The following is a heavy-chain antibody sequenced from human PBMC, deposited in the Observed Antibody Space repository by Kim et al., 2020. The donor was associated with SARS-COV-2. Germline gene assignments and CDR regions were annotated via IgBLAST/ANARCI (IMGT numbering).Heavy chain of an antibody. J-gene: IGHJ4*02. V-gene: IGHV1-69*04. Sequence: SVKVSCKASGGTFSSYAISWVRQAPGQGLEWMGRIIPILGIANYAQKFQGRVTITADKSTSTAYMELSSLRSEDTAVYYCARDHIAARPVLDYWGQGTLVTVSS. CDR2: IIPILGIA. D-gene: IGHD6-6*01. CDR1: GGTFSSYA. CDR3: ARDHIAARPVLDY.